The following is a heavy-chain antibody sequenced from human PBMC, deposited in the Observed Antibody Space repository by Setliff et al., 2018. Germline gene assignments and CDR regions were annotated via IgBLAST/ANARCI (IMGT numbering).Heavy chain of an antibody. CDR2: IYPGDSDT. D-gene: IGHD6-13*01. CDR1: GYCFTTYW. CDR3: ARALASAGTVFFDY. V-gene: IGHV5-51*01. J-gene: IGHJ4*02. Sequence: GESLKISCKGSGYCFTTYWIGWVRQMPGKGLEWMGAIYPGDSDTRHSPSFQGQVTISADKSISTVYLQWSSLRASDTAMYYCARALASAGTVFFDYWGQGTLVTVS.